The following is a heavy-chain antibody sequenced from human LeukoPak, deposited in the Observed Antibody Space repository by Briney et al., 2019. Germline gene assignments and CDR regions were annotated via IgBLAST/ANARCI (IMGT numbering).Heavy chain of an antibody. V-gene: IGHV4-39*01. CDR3: ARGSPFDP. Sequence: SETLSLTCTVSGGSIRSSYYYWGWIRQPPGKGLEWIGSIYDSRSTYYNPSLKSRVTISVDTSKNQFSLKLNSVTAADTAVYYCARGSPFDPWGQGTLVTVSS. D-gene: IGHD3-10*01. J-gene: IGHJ5*02. CDR1: GGSIRSSYYY. CDR2: IYDSRST.